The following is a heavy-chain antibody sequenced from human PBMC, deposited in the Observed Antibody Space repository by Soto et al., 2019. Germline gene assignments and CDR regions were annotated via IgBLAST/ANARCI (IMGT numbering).Heavy chain of an antibody. V-gene: IGHV4-59*08. CDR2: IYYSGST. D-gene: IGHD2-2*01. CDR1: GGSFSSYY. CDR3: AGRDCSGTNCYYLDYYYMDV. Sequence: QVQLQESGPGLVRPSETLSLTCTVSGGSFSSYYWTWIRQSPGKGLEWIGYIYYSGSTDYTPSLRGRLARSIDTSKNQFSLRLNSMTAADTAVYYCAGRDCSGTNCYYLDYYYMDVWGKGTTVTVSS. J-gene: IGHJ6*03.